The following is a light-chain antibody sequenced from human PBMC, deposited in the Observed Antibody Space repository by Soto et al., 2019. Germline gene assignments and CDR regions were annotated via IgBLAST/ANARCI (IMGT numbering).Light chain of an antibody. J-gene: IGKJ1*01. V-gene: IGKV1-27*01. CDR1: QVISNY. Sequence: DLQMTQSPSSLSASVGDRVTISCRASQVISNYLAWYQQKPGKVTKLLIYAASTLQTGVPFRVSGSGSGTEFTLTIRSLQPEDVATYYRQKNQSGQWTCGQGTKVESK. CDR3: QKNQSGQWT. CDR2: AAS.